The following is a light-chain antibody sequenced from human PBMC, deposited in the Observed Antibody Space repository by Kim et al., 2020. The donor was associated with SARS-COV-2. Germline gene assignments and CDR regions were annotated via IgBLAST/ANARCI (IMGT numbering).Light chain of an antibody. J-gene: IGLJ2*01. CDR2: LEGSGSY. CDR3: ETWDSNFVV. Sequence: SVKLTCTLSSGHSSYIIAWHQQQPRKAPRYLMKLEGSGSYNKGSGVPDRFSGSSSGADRYLTISNLQSEDEADYYCETWDSNFVVFGGGTQLTVL. CDR1: SGHSSYI. V-gene: IGLV4-60*03.